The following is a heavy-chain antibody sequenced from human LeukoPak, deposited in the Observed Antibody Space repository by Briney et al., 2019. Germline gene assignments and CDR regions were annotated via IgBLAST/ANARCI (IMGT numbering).Heavy chain of an antibody. CDR2: IKSKTDGGTT. J-gene: IGHJ4*02. D-gene: IGHD3-10*01. CDR1: GFTFSNAW. CDR3: TTDYALSYYGSGSYYR. V-gene: IGHV3-15*07. Sequence: GGSLRLSCAASGFTFSNAWMNLVRQAPGKGLEWVGRIKSKTDGGTTDYAAPVKGRFTISRDDSKNTLYLQMNSLKTEDTAVYYCTTDYALSYYGSGSYYRWGQGTLVTVSS.